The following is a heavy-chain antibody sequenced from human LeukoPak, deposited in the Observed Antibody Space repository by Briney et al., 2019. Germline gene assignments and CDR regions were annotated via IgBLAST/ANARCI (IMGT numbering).Heavy chain of an antibody. D-gene: IGHD6-13*01. J-gene: IGHJ4*02. CDR1: GFTFSDYY. CDR2: ISSSGSTI. CDR3: ARAEDSSSWQEYYFDY. Sequence: GGSLRLSCAASGFTFSDYYMSWIRQAPGKGLEWVSYISSSGSTIYYADSVKGRFTISRDNAKNSLYLQMNSLRAEDTAVYYCARAEDSSSWQEYYFDYWGQGTLVTVSS. V-gene: IGHV3-11*01.